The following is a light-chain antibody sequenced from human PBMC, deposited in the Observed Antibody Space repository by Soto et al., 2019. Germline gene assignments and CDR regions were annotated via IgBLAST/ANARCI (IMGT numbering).Light chain of an antibody. V-gene: IGKV1-39*01. CDR3: QQVYDTPWT. Sequence: DIQMTQSPSSLSASVGDRVTITCRASQTINNYLNWYRQKPGKVPEVLIYAASSLQRGVPSRFTGSASRTYFTLTISSLQPEDFATYYCQQVYDTPWTFGQGTKVEV. J-gene: IGKJ1*01. CDR1: QTINNY. CDR2: AAS.